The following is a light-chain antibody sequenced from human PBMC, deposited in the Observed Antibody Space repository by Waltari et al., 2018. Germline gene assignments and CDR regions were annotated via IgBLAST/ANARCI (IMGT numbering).Light chain of an antibody. J-gene: IGKJ4*01. CDR2: SAS. V-gene: IGKV1-39*01. Sequence: IQMTQSPSSLPASVGDTVTITCRASQTILKYISWYQQKPGKAPKLLIHSASTLQSGVPLRFSGSGSGTDFILAISSLQPEDFATYYCQQTFSAPLTFGGGTKVEI. CDR3: QQTFSAPLT. CDR1: QTILKY.